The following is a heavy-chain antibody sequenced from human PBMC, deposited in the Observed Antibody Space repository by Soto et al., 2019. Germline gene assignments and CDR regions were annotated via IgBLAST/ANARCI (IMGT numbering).Heavy chain of an antibody. J-gene: IGHJ4*02. CDR1: GYTFASYG. Sequence: QVQLVQSGAEVKKPGASVKVSCKASGYTFASYGMSWVRQAPGQGPEWMGWISAYNGDTNYAQKFQGRVTLTTDTSPSTGYMELRSLRSDDTAVYYCARDRGSSSLVGPGYWGQGTLVTVSS. V-gene: IGHV1-18*01. D-gene: IGHD6-6*01. CDR3: ARDRGSSSLVGPGY. CDR2: ISAYNGDT.